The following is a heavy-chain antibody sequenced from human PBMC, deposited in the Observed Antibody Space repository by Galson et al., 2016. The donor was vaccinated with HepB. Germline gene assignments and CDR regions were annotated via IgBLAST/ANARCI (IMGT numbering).Heavy chain of an antibody. CDR1: GFTFNNYA. CDR3: ATGGGRRSKYYGMDV. CDR2: ISGSGGST. Sequence: SLRLSCAASGFTFNNYAMSWVRQAPGKGLEWVSSISGSGGSTYYADSVKGRFTISRDNAKNTLYLQMNSLSAEDTAVYYCATGGGRRSKYYGMDVWGHGTMVTVSS. V-gene: IGHV3-23*01. D-gene: IGHD1-26*01. J-gene: IGHJ6*02.